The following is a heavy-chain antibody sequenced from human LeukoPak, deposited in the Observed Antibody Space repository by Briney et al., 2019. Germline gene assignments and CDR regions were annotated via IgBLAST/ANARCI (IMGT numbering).Heavy chain of an antibody. V-gene: IGHV3-11*04. J-gene: IGHJ4*02. D-gene: IGHD3-10*01. Sequence: PGGSLRLSCAASGFTFSDYYMSWIRQAPGKGLEWVSYISSGSTIYYSDSVKGRFTISRDNAKNSLYLQMNSLRAEDTAVYYCAKDLHYGSADYWGQGTLVTVSS. CDR3: AKDLHYGSADY. CDR1: GFTFSDYY. CDR2: ISSGSTI.